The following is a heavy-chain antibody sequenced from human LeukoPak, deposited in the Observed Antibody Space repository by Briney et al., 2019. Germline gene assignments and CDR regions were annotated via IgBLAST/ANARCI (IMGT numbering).Heavy chain of an antibody. CDR3: ATGQGHGMDV. Sequence: PGGSLRLSCAASGFTFSSYWMHWVRQAPGKGLVWVSRINSDGSSTSYADSVRGRFTISRDNAKNTLYLQMNSLRAEDTAVYYCATGQGHGMDVWSQGTTVTVSS. V-gene: IGHV3-74*01. CDR2: INSDGSST. D-gene: IGHD1-14*01. CDR1: GFTFSSYW. J-gene: IGHJ6*02.